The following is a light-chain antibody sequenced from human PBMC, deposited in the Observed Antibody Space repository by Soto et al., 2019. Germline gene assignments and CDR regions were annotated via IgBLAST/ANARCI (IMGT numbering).Light chain of an antibody. CDR1: QSVSSN. CDR3: QQYNNWSRT. Sequence: EIVMTHSPATLSVSPGERATLSCRASQSVSSNLAWYQQKPGQAPRLLIYGASTRATGIPARFSGSGSGTEFTLTISSLQSEDFAVYYCQQYNNWSRTFGQGTKV. V-gene: IGKV3-15*01. J-gene: IGKJ1*01. CDR2: GAS.